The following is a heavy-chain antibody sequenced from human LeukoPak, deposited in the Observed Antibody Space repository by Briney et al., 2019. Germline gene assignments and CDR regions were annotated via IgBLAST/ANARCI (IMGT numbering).Heavy chain of an antibody. CDR3: ARDQYSSSWSPAGY. D-gene: IGHD6-13*01. V-gene: IGHV3-21*01. CDR1: GFTFSSYS. CDR2: ISSSSSYI. Sequence: GGSLRLSCAASGFTFSSYSMNWVRQAPGKGLEWFSSISSSSSYIYYADSVKGRFTISRDNAKNSLYLQMNSLRAEDTAVYYCARDQYSSSWSPAGYWGQGTLVTVSS. J-gene: IGHJ4*02.